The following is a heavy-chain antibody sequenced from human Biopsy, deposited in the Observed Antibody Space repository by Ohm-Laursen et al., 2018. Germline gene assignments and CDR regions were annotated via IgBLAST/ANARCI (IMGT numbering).Heavy chain of an antibody. D-gene: IGHD3-3*01. J-gene: IGHJ5*01. CDR2: NIPILGTG. CDR1: GYTFTGYH. Sequence: GSSVKVSCKASGYTFTGYHVHWVRQAPGQGLEWLGGNIPILGTGNYAQKFQDRVTVAADTSTSTATMELRSLRSDDTAVFYCARELGDFWGGRQFDFWGQGTLVTVPS. CDR3: ARELGDFWGGRQFDF. V-gene: IGHV1-69*06.